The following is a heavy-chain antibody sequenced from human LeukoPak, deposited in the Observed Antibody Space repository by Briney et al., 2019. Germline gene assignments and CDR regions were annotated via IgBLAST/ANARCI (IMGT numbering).Heavy chain of an antibody. CDR1: GFTFSSYW. CDR2: MYSGGST. V-gene: IGHV3-53*01. CDR3: ARKYYYDSSGSDAFDI. J-gene: IGHJ3*02. D-gene: IGHD3-22*01. Sequence: GGSLRLSCAASGFTFSSYWMHWVRQAPGKGLEWVSVMYSGGSTYYADSVQGRFTISRDSSKNTVYLQMNSLRAEDTAVYYCARKYYYDSSGSDAFDIWGQGTMVTVSS.